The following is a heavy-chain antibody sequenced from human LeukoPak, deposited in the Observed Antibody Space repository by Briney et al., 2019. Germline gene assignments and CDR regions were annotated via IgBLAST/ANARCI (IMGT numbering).Heavy chain of an antibody. Sequence: GGSLRLSCVASGFTFSSYWMHWVRQAPRKGLVWVSRISGDGRNINYADSVRGRFTISRDNAKNTLYLQMNTLRVEDTAVYYCTRDLMGYDVSTGLHHYYMDVWGQGTTVTVSS. CDR1: GFTFSSYW. CDR3: TRDLMGYDVSTGLHHYYMDV. V-gene: IGHV3-74*01. CDR2: ISGDGRNI. J-gene: IGHJ6*02. D-gene: IGHD3-9*01.